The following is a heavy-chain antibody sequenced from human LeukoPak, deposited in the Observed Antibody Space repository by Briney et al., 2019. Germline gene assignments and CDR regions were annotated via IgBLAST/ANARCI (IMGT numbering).Heavy chain of an antibody. CDR3: SRLEDTSPIEVALDI. J-gene: IGHJ3*02. V-gene: IGHV3-73*01. D-gene: IGHD2-2*01. CDR2: IRSKRNNYAT. CDR1: GFTFSGSV. Sequence: GGSLRLSCAASGFTFSGSVMQWVRQAAGKGLEWVGRIRSKRNNYATAYAASVKGRFTISRDDSKNTVYLRMDSLKTEDTALYYCSRLEDTSPIEVALDIWGQGTVVTVSS.